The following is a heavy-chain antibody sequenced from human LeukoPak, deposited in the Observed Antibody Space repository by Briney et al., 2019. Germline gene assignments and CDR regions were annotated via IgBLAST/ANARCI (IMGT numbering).Heavy chain of an antibody. CDR2: IKQDGSEK. CDR3: AKRGGMYPAHYFDY. D-gene: IGHD3-16*01. Sequence: PGGSLRLSCAASGFTFSSYWMSWVRQAPGKGLEWVANIKQDGSEKYYVDSVKGRFTISRDNSKNTLYLQMNSLRAEDTAVYYCAKRGGMYPAHYFDYWGQGTLVTVSS. CDR1: GFTFSSYW. J-gene: IGHJ4*02. V-gene: IGHV3-7*03.